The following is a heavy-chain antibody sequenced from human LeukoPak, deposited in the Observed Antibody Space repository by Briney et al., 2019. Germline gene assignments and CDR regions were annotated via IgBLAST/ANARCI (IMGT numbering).Heavy chain of an antibody. CDR1: GGTFSSYA. CDR2: VDPEDGET. J-gene: IGHJ4*02. V-gene: IGHV1-69-2*01. CDR3: ATDHDDIVVVPAAKKRQDLKN. Sequence: ASVKVSCKASGGTFSSYAISWVRQAPGKGLEWMGLVDPEDGETIYAEKFQGRVTITADTSTDTAYMELSSLRSEDTAVYYCATDHDDIVVVPAAKKRQDLKNWGQGTLVTVSS. D-gene: IGHD2-2*01.